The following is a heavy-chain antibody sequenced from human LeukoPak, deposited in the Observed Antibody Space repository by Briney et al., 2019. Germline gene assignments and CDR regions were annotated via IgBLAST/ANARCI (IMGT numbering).Heavy chain of an antibody. J-gene: IGHJ6*02. CDR2: IHPGDSDT. Sequence: GESLKISCKGSGFIYINYWIGWVRQMAGQGLEWMGIIHPGDSDTRYSPPFQGQVTISVDRSISTAYLQWSSLKASDTAMYYCARRNYPYYYGMDVWGQGTTVTVSS. CDR3: ARRNYPYYYGMDV. V-gene: IGHV5-51*01. D-gene: IGHD1-7*01. CDR1: GFIYINYW.